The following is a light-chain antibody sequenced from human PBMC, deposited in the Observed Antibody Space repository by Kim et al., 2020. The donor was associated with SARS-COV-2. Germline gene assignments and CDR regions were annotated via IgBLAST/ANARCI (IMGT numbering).Light chain of an antibody. J-gene: IGLJ2*01. Sequence: QRVTISCTGSSSNIGAGFDVHWYQQLPGTAPKLLIYGTINRPSGVPDRFSGSKSGTSASLASTGLQAEDEADYYCQSYDSSVSRVFGGGTKVTVL. V-gene: IGLV1-40*01. CDR3: QSYDSSVSRV. CDR1: SSNIGAGFD. CDR2: GTI.